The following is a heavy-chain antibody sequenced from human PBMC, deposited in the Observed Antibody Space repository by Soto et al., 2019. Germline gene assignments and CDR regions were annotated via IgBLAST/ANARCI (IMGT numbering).Heavy chain of an antibody. D-gene: IGHD1-26*01. CDR1: GDSVSSNSAG. V-gene: IGHV6-1*01. Sequence: SQTLSLTCAITGDSVSSNSAGWSWVRQSPSRGLERLGRTYYRSKWYYEYAVSVRGRITINPDTSKNQYSLQLNSVTPEDTAVYFCARGEQYSGRIFDYWGQGTRVTVSS. CDR2: TYYRSKWYY. CDR3: ARGEQYSGRIFDY. J-gene: IGHJ4*01.